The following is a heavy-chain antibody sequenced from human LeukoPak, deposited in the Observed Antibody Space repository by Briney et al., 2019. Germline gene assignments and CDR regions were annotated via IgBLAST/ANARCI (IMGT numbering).Heavy chain of an antibody. J-gene: IGHJ5*02. V-gene: IGHV4-4*07. Sequence: SETLSLTCTVSGGSISSYYWSWIRQPAGKGLEWIGRIYTSGSTNYNPSLKSRVTMSVDTSKNQFSLKLSSVTAADTAVYYCAKRRITIFGEVIRQTRSWFDPWGQGTLVTVSS. CDR1: GGSISSYY. D-gene: IGHD3-3*01. CDR3: AKRRITIFGEVIRQTRSWFDP. CDR2: IYTSGST.